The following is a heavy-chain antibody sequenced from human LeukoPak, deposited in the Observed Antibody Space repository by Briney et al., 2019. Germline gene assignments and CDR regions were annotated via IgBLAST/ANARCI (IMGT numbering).Heavy chain of an antibody. CDR3: ATYLAYCGGDCPGYFQH. D-gene: IGHD2-21*01. V-gene: IGHV3-48*01. Sequence: PGGSLRLSCAASGFTFSSYNMNWVRQAPGKGLEWVSYISSSRNTIYYADSVKGRFTISRDNAKDSLYLQMNSLRAEDTAVYYCATYLAYCGGDCPGYFQHWGQGTLVTVSS. J-gene: IGHJ1*01. CDR1: GFTFSSYN. CDR2: ISSSRNTI.